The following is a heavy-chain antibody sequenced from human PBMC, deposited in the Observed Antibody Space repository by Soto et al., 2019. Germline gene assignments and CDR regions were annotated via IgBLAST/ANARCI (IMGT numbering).Heavy chain of an antibody. V-gene: IGHV3-21*01. CDR1: GLKFSNYS. J-gene: IGHJ4*02. Sequence: LRLASSASGLKFSNYSMTWVRQAPGEGLEWVSSSSSSSSYIYYADAVKGRFAISRDNAKNSLYQQMKSLRAEDKAVYYYGSYCGGDFDSAVYWGQGTLVTVSS. CDR3: GSYCGGDFDSAVY. D-gene: IGHD2-21*02. CDR2: SSSSSSYI.